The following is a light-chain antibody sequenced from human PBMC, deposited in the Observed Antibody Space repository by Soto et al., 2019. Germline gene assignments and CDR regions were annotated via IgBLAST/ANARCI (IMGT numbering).Light chain of an antibody. CDR1: QSVSSSY. V-gene: IGKV3-20*01. J-gene: IGKJ1*01. Sequence: EIVLTHSPGTLSLSPGERATLSCRASQSVSSSYLAWYQQKPGQAPRLLIYAASSRATGIPDRFSGSGSRTDFTLTISRLEPEDFAVYYCQQYGRTFGQGTKVDIK. CDR2: AAS. CDR3: QQYGRT.